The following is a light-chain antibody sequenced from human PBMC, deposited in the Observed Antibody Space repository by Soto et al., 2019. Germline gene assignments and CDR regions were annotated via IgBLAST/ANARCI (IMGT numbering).Light chain of an antibody. V-gene: IGKV1-5*03. J-gene: IGKJ1*01. CDR2: KAS. CDR1: QSISSW. Sequence: DIQMTQSPSTLSASVGDRVTITCRASQSISSWLVWYQQKPGKAPKFLIYKASSLESGLPSRFSGSGSGTEFPLPISSRQPDDFATYYCQQYNSASPKTFGPGTKVEIK. CDR3: QQYNSASPKT.